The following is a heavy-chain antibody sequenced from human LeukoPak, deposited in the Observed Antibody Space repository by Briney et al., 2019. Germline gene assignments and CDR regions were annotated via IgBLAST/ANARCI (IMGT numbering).Heavy chain of an antibody. CDR1: GYTFTSHD. Sequence: ASVKVSCKASGYTFTSHDINWVRQATGQGLEWMGWMNPNSGNTGYAQKFQGRVTMTRNTSISTAYMELSSLRSEDTAVYYCARGPYGSGFNWFDPWGQGTLVTVSS. V-gene: IGHV1-8*01. CDR2: MNPNSGNT. CDR3: ARGPYGSGFNWFDP. J-gene: IGHJ5*02. D-gene: IGHD3-10*01.